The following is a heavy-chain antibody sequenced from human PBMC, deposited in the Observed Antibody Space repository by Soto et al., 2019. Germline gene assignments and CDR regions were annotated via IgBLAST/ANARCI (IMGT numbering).Heavy chain of an antibody. V-gene: IGHV1-18*04. J-gene: IGHJ6*02. D-gene: IGHD2-2*01. CDR3: ATRRDIVVVPAASRFPQLEPDYGMDV. CDR1: GYTFTSYG. Sequence: QVQLVQSGAEVKKPGASVKVSCKASGYTFTSYGISWVRQAPGQGLEWMGWISAYNGNTNYAQKLQGRVNMTTDTSTSTAYMELRGLRSDDTAVYYCATRRDIVVVPAASRFPQLEPDYGMDVWGQGTTVTVSS. CDR2: ISAYNGNT.